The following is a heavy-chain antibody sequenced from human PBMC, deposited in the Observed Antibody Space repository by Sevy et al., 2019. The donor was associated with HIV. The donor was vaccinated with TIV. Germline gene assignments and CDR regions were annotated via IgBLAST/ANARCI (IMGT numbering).Heavy chain of an antibody. CDR1: GFPVSSNY. V-gene: IGHV3-66*01. CDR2: IYSDGST. J-gene: IGHJ4*02. Sequence: GGSLRLSCAASGFPVSSNYMSWVRQAPGKGLEWVSVIYSDGSTYHADSVKGRFTISRDNSKNTLYLQMNSLRVEDTAVYYCARGKSGYCYGLDYWAQGTLVTVSS. D-gene: IGHD5-18*01. CDR3: ARGKSGYCYGLDY.